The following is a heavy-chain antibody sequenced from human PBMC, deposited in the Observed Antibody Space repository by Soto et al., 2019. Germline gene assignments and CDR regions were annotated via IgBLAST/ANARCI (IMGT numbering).Heavy chain of an antibody. Sequence: ASVKVSCKASGYTFTSYGISWVRQAPGQGLEWMGWISAYNGNTNYAQKLQGRVTMTTDTSTSTAYMELRSLRSDVTSVYYCAKDRDPDGIWTVDFWGQGILVTVSS. V-gene: IGHV1-18*01. CDR2: ISAYNGNT. CDR1: GYTFTSYG. J-gene: IGHJ4*02. CDR3: AKDRDPDGIWTVDF. D-gene: IGHD2-15*01.